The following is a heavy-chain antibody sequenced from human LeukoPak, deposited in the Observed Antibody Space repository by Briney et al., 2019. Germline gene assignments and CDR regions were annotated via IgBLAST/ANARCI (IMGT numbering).Heavy chain of an antibody. CDR1: GLTFSDCS. Sequence: GGSLRLSCVASGLTFSDCSMGWIRQAPGMGLEWVSYIRTSDNSIYYADSVKGRFTISRDNAKNSLFLEMNSLRAEDTAVYYCARRGDGVGHYYDHWGQGTLVTVSS. V-gene: IGHV3-11*01. D-gene: IGHD3-3*01. J-gene: IGHJ5*02. CDR2: IRTSDNSI. CDR3: ARRGDGVGHYYDH.